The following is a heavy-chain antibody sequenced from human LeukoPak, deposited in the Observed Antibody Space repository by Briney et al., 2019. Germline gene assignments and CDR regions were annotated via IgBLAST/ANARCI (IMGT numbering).Heavy chain of an antibody. Sequence: SVKVSCKASGGTFISYAISWVRQAPGQGLEWMGRIIPIFGIANYAQKFQGRVTITADKSTSTAYMELSSLRSEDTAVYYCARDHVQYSSSWQPPEDYYYYGMDVWGQGTTVTVSS. CDR2: IIPIFGIA. J-gene: IGHJ6*02. D-gene: IGHD6-13*01. CDR3: ARDHVQYSSSWQPPEDYYYYGMDV. CDR1: GGTFISYA. V-gene: IGHV1-69*10.